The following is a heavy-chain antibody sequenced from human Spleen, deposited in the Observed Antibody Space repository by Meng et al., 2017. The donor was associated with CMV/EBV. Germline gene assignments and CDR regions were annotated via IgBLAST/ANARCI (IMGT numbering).Heavy chain of an antibody. CDR1: GGTFSSYT. Sequence: SVKVSCKASGGTFSSYTISWVRQAPGQGLEWMGRIIPILGIANYAQKFQGRVTITADKSTSTAYMELSSLRSEDTAVYYCARGAKPIVVVPAAIGYWGQGTLVTVSS. CDR2: IIPILGIA. V-gene: IGHV1-69*02. D-gene: IGHD2-2*01. CDR3: ARGAKPIVVVPAAIGY. J-gene: IGHJ4*02.